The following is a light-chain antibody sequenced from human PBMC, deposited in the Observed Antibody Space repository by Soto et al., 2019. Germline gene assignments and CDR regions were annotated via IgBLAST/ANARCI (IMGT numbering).Light chain of an antibody. V-gene: IGKV1-6*01. CDR3: LQDYNYPWA. CDR1: QGIRND. CDR2: AAS. J-gene: IGKJ1*01. Sequence: AIQMTQSPSSLSASVGDRVTITCRARQGIRNDLGWYQQKPGKAPKLLIYAASSLQSGVPSRFSGSGSGTDFTLNISSLQPEEFATYYCLQDYNYPWAFGQGTKVAIK.